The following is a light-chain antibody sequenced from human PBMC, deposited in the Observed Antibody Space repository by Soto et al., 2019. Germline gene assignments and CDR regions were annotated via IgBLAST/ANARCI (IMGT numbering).Light chain of an antibody. J-gene: IGKJ1*01. CDR3: QQYASTRWT. CDR2: GAY. CDR1: QSVSSSY. Sequence: IVFTQSPGTLSLSPGERATLSCRASQSVSSSYLAWYQQKPGQAPRPLIYGAYSRASGIQERFSGSGAGTECTRTISRLQPEDVAVDYCQQYASTRWTFGQGTKVDIK. V-gene: IGKV3-20*01.